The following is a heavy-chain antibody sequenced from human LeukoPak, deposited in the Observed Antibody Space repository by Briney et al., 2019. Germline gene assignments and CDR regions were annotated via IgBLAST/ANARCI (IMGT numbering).Heavy chain of an antibody. Sequence: GGSLRLSCAASGFTFDDYTMHWVRQAPGKGLEWISLISWDGGSTYYADSVKGRFTISRDNAKNSLYLQMNSLRAEDTAVYYCARTYYDILTSYNPYFDYWGQGTLVTVSS. CDR1: GFTFDDYT. J-gene: IGHJ4*02. V-gene: IGHV3-43*01. CDR2: ISWDGGST. CDR3: ARTYYDILTSYNPYFDY. D-gene: IGHD3-9*01.